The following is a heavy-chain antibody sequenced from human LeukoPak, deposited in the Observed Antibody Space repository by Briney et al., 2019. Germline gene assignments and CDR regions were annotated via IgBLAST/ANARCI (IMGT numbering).Heavy chain of an antibody. Sequence: ASVKVSCKASGGTFSSYAISWVRQAPGQGLEWMGGIIPIFGTANYAQKFQGRVTMTRDTSTSTVYMELSRLRSDDTAVYYCARARDSSGRLDAFDIWGQGTMVTVSS. CDR3: ARARDSSGRLDAFDI. J-gene: IGHJ3*02. D-gene: IGHD3-22*01. CDR1: GGTFSSYA. V-gene: IGHV1-69*05. CDR2: IIPIFGTA.